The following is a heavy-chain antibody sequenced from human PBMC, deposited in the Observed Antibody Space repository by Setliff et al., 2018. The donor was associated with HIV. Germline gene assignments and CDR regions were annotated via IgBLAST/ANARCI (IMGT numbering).Heavy chain of an antibody. CDR2: FIPIFGTA. Sequence: SVKVSCKASGGTFSSYAISWVRQAPEQGLEWMGGFIPIFGTANYAQKFQGRVTITADESTSTAYMELSSLRSEDTAVYYCAKDRDYGDRGDAFDIWGQGTMVTVSS. CDR3: AKDRDYGDRGDAFDI. J-gene: IGHJ3*02. CDR1: GGTFSSYA. D-gene: IGHD4-17*01. V-gene: IGHV1-69*13.